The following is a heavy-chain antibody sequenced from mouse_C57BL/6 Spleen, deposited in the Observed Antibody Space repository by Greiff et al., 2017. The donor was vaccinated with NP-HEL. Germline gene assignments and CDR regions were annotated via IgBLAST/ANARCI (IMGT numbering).Heavy chain of an antibody. Sequence: VQLQQSGAELVKPGASVKMSCKASGYTFTSYWITWVKQRPGQGLEWIGDIYPGSGSTNYNEKFKSKATLTVDTSSSTAYMQLSSLTSEDSAVYYCARRDYGSYYYAMDYWGQGTSVTVSS. J-gene: IGHJ4*01. D-gene: IGHD1-1*01. CDR2: IYPGSGST. V-gene: IGHV1-55*01. CDR1: GYTFTSYW. CDR3: ARRDYGSYYYAMDY.